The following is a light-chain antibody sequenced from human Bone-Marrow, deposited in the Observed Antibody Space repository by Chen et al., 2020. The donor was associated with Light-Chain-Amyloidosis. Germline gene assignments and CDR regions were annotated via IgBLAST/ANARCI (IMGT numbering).Light chain of an antibody. V-gene: IGKV3-15*01. Sequence: IVMPQPPATLSVSPGERVTHSCRASQSVSTNLAWFQQKPGQAPRLLIYGVSTRLTGIPARLSGSGSGTEFNLTISSLQSEDFAVYYCQQYNNWPRTFGQGTKVEVK. CDR2: GVS. J-gene: IGKJ1*01. CDR3: QQYNNWPRT. CDR1: QSVSTN.